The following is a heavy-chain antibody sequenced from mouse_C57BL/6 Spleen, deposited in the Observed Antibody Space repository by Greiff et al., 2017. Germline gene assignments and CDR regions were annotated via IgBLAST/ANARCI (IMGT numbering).Heavy chain of an antibody. V-gene: IGHV1-26*01. D-gene: IGHD2-3*01. CDR3: AREDGYFDY. J-gene: IGHJ2*01. Sequence: EVQLQQSGPELVKPGASVKISCKASGYTFTDYYMNWVKQSHGKSLEWIGDINPNNGGTSYNQKFKGKATLTVDKSSSTAYMELRSLTSEDSAVYYCAREDGYFDYGGQGTTLTVSS. CDR2: INPNNGGT. CDR1: GYTFTDYY.